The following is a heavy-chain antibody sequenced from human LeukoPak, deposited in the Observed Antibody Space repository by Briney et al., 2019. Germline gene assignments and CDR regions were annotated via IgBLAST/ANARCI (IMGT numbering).Heavy chain of an antibody. CDR3: ARGIAEQDY. CDR2: IWYDGSSK. Sequence: GGSLRLSCAASGFTFSGYGMHWVRQAPGKGLEWVAVIWYDGSSKYYADSVKGRFTISRDNSKNTLYLQMNSLRAEDTAVYYCARGIAEQDYWGQGTLVTVSS. J-gene: IGHJ4*02. D-gene: IGHD1/OR15-1a*01. CDR1: GFTFSGYG. V-gene: IGHV3-33*01.